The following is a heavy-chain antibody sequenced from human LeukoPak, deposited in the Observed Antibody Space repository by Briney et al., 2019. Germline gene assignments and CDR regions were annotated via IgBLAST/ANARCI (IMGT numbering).Heavy chain of an antibody. CDR1: GYTLIELS. J-gene: IGHJ3*02. CDR2: FDPEDGET. Sequence: ASVKVSCKVSGYTLIELSMHWVRQAPGKGLEWMGGFDPEDGETIYAQKFQGRVTMTEDTSTDTAYMELSSLRSEDTAVYYCATAWSYSPRVFDIWGQGTMVTVSS. CDR3: ATAWSYSPRVFDI. V-gene: IGHV1-24*01. D-gene: IGHD2-15*01.